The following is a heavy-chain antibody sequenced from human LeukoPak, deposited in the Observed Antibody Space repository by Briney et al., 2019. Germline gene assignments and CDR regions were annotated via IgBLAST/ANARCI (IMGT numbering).Heavy chain of an antibody. V-gene: IGHV3-23*01. J-gene: IGHJ4*02. Sequence: PGGSLRLSCAASGFTFSSYAMSWVRQAPGKGLEWVSAISGSGGSTYYADSVKGRFTISRDNSKNTLYLQMNSLRAEDTAVYYCAKAKAITMVRGVIPTEYWGRGTLVTVSS. CDR3: AKAKAITMVRGVIPTEY. D-gene: IGHD3-10*01. CDR2: ISGSGGST. CDR1: GFTFSSYA.